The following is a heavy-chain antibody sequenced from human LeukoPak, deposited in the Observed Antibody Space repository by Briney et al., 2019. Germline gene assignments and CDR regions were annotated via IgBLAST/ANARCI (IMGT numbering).Heavy chain of an antibody. CDR2: IYYSGST. V-gene: IGHV4-30-4*08. J-gene: IGHJ6*02. CDR1: SGSISNDNYY. D-gene: IGHD7-27*01. CDR3: ARNWGAAGWSNYYGMDV. Sequence: PSETLSLTCTVSSGSISNDNYYWGWIRQPPGKGLEWLGYIYYSGSTYYNPSLKSRITISEDTPKNQFSLKLKSVTAADTAVYFCARNWGAAGWSNYYGMDVWGQGTTVIVSS.